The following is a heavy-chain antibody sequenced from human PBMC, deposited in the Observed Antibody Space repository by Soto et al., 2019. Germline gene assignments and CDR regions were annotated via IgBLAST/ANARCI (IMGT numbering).Heavy chain of an antibody. CDR3: ARAPTIFGLTWSLDGMDV. CDR2: MNPSNGNA. V-gene: IGHV1-8*01. Sequence: ASVKVSCKASGDTFIKYDINWVRQATGQGLEWMGWMNPSNGNAGYAQNFRGRVTMTSNTSITTAYMELSGLRYEDTAVYYCARAPTIFGLTWSLDGMDVWGQGTTVTVSS. J-gene: IGHJ6*02. CDR1: GDTFIKYD. D-gene: IGHD3-3*01.